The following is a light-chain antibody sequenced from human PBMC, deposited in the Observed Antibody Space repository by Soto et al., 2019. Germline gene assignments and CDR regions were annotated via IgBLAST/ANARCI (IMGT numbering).Light chain of an antibody. CDR1: QSVSSSF. V-gene: IGKV3-20*01. Sequence: ESVLTQSPGTLSLSPGERATLSCRASQSVSSSFLAWYQLKPGQAPRLLIYGASSRATGIPDRFSGSGSGTDFTLTISRLEPEDFAVYYCQQYDSSPWTFGQGTKVEFK. CDR2: GAS. J-gene: IGKJ1*01. CDR3: QQYDSSPWT.